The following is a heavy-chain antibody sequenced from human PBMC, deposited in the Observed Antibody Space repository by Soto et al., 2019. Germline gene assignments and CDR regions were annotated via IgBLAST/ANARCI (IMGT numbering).Heavy chain of an antibody. CDR2: IQSGGST. CDR3: TRDDVHWSGGRCYGVTMDV. D-gene: IGHD2-15*01. J-gene: IGHJ6*04. V-gene: IGHV3-66*01. CDR1: GFTVSSKY. Sequence: EVQLVESGGGLVQPGGSLRLSCAASGFTVSSKYMSWVRQAPGKGLEWVSLIQSGGSTYYAGSVKARFTISRDNSEKTLFLQMNSLRVEDTAVYYCTRDDVHWSGGRCYGVTMDVWGKGTTVTVSA.